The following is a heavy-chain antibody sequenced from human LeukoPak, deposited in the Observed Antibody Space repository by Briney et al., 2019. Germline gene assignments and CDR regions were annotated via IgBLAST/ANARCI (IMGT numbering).Heavy chain of an antibody. J-gene: IGHJ4*02. V-gene: IGHV3-23*01. CDR1: GFTLSSYG. CDR3: AKDGRSYSSGWPPFDY. Sequence: PGGSLRLSCAASGFTLSSYGMSWVRQAPGKGLEWVSVIGGSGASTYYADSVKGRFTISRDNSKNTLYLQMNSLRAEDTAVYHCAKDGRSYSSGWPPFDYWGQGALVTVSS. D-gene: IGHD6-19*01. CDR2: IGGSGAST.